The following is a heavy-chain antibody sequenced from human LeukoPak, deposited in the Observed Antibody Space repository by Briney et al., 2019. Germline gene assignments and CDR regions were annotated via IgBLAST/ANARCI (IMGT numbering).Heavy chain of an antibody. Sequence: ASVKVSCKASGYTFTSYGISWVRQAPGQGLEWMGWISAYNGNTNYAQKLQGRVTMTTDTSTSTDYMELRSLRSDDTAVYYCARDRPSNSLTLRYWGQGTLVTVSS. CDR2: ISAYNGNT. J-gene: IGHJ4*02. CDR1: GYTFTSYG. CDR3: ARDRPSNSLTLRY. D-gene: IGHD4/OR15-4a*01. V-gene: IGHV1-18*01.